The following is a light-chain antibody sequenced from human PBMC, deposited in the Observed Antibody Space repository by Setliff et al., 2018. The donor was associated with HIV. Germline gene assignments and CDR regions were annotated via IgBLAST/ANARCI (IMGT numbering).Light chain of an antibody. CDR2: DAS. CDR3: SSYTSSSTLL. Sequence: QSALTQPASVSGSPGQSITISCTGTSSDVGGYNYVSWYQQHPGKAPELMIYDASNRPSGVSNRFSGSKSGNTASLTISGLQAEDEADYYCSSYTSSSTLLFGGGTKVTVL. CDR1: SSDVGGYNY. J-gene: IGLJ3*02. V-gene: IGLV2-14*03.